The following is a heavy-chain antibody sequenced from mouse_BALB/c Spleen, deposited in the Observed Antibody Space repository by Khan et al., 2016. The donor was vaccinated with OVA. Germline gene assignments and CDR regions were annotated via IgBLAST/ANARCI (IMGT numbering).Heavy chain of an antibody. CDR3: ERSGHYGSFAY. Sequence: QVQLQQSGAELVKPGGSVKMSCKASGYTFTTYWMHWVKQRPGQGLEWIGYIDPTTGYTGYNQKFKVKATLTSDKSSSTAYMQLSSLTSEDSAVYYCERSGHYGSFAYRGQGTPVTVSA. V-gene: IGHV1-7*01. D-gene: IGHD1-1*01. J-gene: IGHJ3*01. CDR1: GYTFTTYW. CDR2: IDPTTGYT.